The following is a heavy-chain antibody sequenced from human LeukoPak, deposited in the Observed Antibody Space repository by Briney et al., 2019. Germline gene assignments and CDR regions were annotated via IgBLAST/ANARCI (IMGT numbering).Heavy chain of an antibody. D-gene: IGHD6-19*01. Sequence: GEPLQISSEGSDYDFINYWIAWVRKMHGKGLEWMGIIYPGDSDTRYSPSFQGQVTISIDKSISTAYLQWSSLKASDSAMYYCARLKVAGTPDYWGQGTLVTVSS. CDR2: IYPGDSDT. CDR1: DYDFINYW. CDR3: ARLKVAGTPDY. V-gene: IGHV5-51*01. J-gene: IGHJ4*02.